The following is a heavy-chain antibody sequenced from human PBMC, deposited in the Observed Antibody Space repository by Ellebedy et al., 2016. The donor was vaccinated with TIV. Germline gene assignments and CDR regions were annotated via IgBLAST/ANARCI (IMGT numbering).Heavy chain of an antibody. Sequence: GESLKISCAASGFTFSSYSMNWVRQAPGKGLEWVSYISSSSGTIYYADSVKGRFTISRDNAKNSLYLQMNSLRDEDTAVYYCASSYDSSGYRCWFDPWGQGTLVTVSS. J-gene: IGHJ5*02. D-gene: IGHD3-22*01. V-gene: IGHV3-48*02. CDR1: GFTFSSYS. CDR3: ASSYDSSGYRCWFDP. CDR2: ISSSSGTI.